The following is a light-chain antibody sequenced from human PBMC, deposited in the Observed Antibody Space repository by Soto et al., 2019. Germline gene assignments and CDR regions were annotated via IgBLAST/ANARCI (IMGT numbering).Light chain of an antibody. Sequence: EIVMTQSPATLSLSPGERATLSCRASQSVSSNLAWYPQNPGQAPRLLIYGASTSATGITAGFSGSGSGTDFTVTISSVQSEDVAVYDCELYFNWPPYTFGQGTKLVIK. CDR2: GAS. J-gene: IGKJ2*01. CDR1: QSVSSN. CDR3: ELYFNWPPYT. V-gene: IGKV3-15*01.